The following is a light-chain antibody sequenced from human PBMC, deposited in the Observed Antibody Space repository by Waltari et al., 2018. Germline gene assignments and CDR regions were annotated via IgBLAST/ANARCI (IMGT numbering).Light chain of an antibody. CDR1: QSLRNN. Sequence: EIVLTQSPATLSVSPGERANLSCRASQSLRNNLAWYQQRPGQAPRLLIYDACTRATGFPARFSCSGSGTEVTLTISSLQSEDFAVYYCQLYNNWPPGITFGQGTRLEIK. J-gene: IGKJ5*01. CDR3: QLYNNWPPGIT. CDR2: DAC. V-gene: IGKV3-15*01.